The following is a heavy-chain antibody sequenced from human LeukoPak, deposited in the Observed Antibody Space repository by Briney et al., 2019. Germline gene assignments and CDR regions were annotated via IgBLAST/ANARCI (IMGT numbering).Heavy chain of an antibody. Sequence: GGSLRLSCIASGFTFSSYAMSWVRQAPGKGLEWVSAISGSGGSTYYADSVKGRFTISRDNSKNTLYLQMNSLRAEDTAVYYCAKDPHYGDYVYYYYGMDVWGQGTTVTVSS. CDR1: GFTFSSYA. CDR2: ISGSGGST. CDR3: AKDPHYGDYVYYYYGMDV. D-gene: IGHD4-17*01. V-gene: IGHV3-23*01. J-gene: IGHJ6*02.